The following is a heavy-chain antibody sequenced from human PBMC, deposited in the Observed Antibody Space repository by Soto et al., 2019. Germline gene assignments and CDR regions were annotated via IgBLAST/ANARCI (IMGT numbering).Heavy chain of an antibody. V-gene: IGHV3-30-3*01. CDR3: ARDTHSSSWYWVDY. Sequence: GGSLRLSCAASGFTFSSYAMHWVRQAPGKGLEWVAVISYDGSNKYYADSVKGRFTISRDNSKNTLYLQMNSLRAEDTAVYYCARDTHSSSWYWVDYWGQGTLVTVSS. J-gene: IGHJ4*02. D-gene: IGHD6-13*01. CDR2: ISYDGSNK. CDR1: GFTFSSYA.